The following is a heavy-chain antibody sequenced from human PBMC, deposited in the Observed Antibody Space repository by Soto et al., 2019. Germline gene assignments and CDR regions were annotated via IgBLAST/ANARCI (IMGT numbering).Heavy chain of an antibody. CDR2: IYYSGDI. Sequence: SETLSLTCTVSGGSVSSGGYYWNWIRQPPGKGLEWIGYIYYSGDINYSPSLKSRVTISLDTSKNQFSLKLSSVTAADTAVYYCAREDDSSGYYSGYFQHWGQGTLVTVSS. CDR3: AREDDSSGYYSGYFQH. J-gene: IGHJ1*01. D-gene: IGHD3-22*01. V-gene: IGHV4-61*08. CDR1: GGSVSSGGYY.